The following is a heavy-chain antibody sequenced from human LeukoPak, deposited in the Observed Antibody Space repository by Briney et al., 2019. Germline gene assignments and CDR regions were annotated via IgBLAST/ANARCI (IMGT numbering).Heavy chain of an antibody. CDR2: ISGSGGST. Sequence: GGSLRLSCAASGFTFSSYGMSWVRQAPGKGLEWVSAISGSGGSTYYADSVKGRFTISRDNSKNTLYLQMNSLRAEDTAVYYCASKPIPSSYSSGWSGWFDPWGQGTLVTVSS. D-gene: IGHD6-19*01. CDR1: GFTFSSYG. CDR3: ASKPIPSSYSSGWSGWFDP. V-gene: IGHV3-23*01. J-gene: IGHJ5*02.